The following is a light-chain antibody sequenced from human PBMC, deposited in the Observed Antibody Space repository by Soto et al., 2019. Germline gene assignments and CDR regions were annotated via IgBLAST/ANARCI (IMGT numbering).Light chain of an antibody. V-gene: IGLV2-14*01. J-gene: IGLJ1*01. Sequence: SVLTQPASVSGSPGQSITISCTGTSSDVGGYNSVSWYQQHPGKAPKLILYDVTDRPSGVSYRFSGSKSGNTASLTISGLQAADEADYFCSSFTSSMTNVFGSGTKVTVL. CDR2: DVT. CDR1: SSDVGGYNS. CDR3: SSFTSSMTNV.